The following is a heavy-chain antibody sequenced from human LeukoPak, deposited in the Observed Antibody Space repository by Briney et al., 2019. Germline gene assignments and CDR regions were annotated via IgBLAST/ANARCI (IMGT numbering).Heavy chain of an antibody. CDR2: ISYDGSNK. CDR1: GFTFSSYA. Sequence: GGSLRLSCAASGFTFSSYAMHWVRQAPGKGLEWVAVISYDGSNKYYADSVKGRFTISRDNANNSLCLQMNSLRAEDTAVYYCARSRDGYNFDYWGQGTLVTVSS. CDR3: ARSRDGYNFDY. D-gene: IGHD5-24*01. V-gene: IGHV3-30*04. J-gene: IGHJ4*02.